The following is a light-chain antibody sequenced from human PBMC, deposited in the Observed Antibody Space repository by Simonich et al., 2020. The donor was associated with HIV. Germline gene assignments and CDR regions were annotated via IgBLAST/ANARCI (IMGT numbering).Light chain of an antibody. Sequence: QSALTQPASVSGSPGQSITISCTGTSSDVGGYNYFSWYQQPPGKAPKLMIYEVSQRPSGFSNRFSGSKSGNTAALTISGLQAEDEADYYCCSYAGSSTWVFGGGTKLTVL. V-gene: IGLV2-23*02. J-gene: IGLJ3*02. CDR2: EVS. CDR3: CSYAGSSTWV. CDR1: SSDVGGYNY.